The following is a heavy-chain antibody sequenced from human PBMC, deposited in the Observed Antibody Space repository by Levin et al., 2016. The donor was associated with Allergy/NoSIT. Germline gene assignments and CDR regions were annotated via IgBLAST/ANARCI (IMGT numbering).Heavy chain of an antibody. J-gene: IGHJ4*02. V-gene: IGHV1-69*06. CDR3: ARGRGLRAEFDS. D-gene: IGHD3-10*01. Sequence: WVRQAPGQGLEWMGGIIPMFGTPNYAQRFQGRVSITADKSTNTAYLEMSSLRSDDTAMYYCARGRGLRAEFDSWGQGTPGHRLL. CDR2: IIPMFGTP.